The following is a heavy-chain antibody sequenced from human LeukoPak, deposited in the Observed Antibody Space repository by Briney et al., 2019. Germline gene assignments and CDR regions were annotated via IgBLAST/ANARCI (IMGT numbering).Heavy chain of an antibody. V-gene: IGHV3-23*01. D-gene: IGHD3-9*01. Sequence: GGSLRLSCAASGFTFSSYAMSWVRQAPGKGLEWVSAISGSGGSTYYADSVKGRFTISRDNSKNTLYLQMNSLRAEDTAVYYCAREGEKGYDILTGYYRIPFFDYWGQGTLVTVSS. CDR3: AREGEKGYDILTGYYRIPFFDY. J-gene: IGHJ4*02. CDR2: ISGSGGST. CDR1: GFTFSSYA.